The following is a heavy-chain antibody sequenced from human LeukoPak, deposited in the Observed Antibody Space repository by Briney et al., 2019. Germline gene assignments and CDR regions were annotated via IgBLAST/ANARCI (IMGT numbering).Heavy chain of an antibody. D-gene: IGHD3-3*01. J-gene: IGHJ6*03. V-gene: IGHV3-7*01. CDR2: INQDGSEK. CDR3: ARENYDFYSDRPYYYMDV. Sequence: GGSLTLSCAASGFTFSNFWMSWVRQAPGKGLEWVANINQDGSEKNYVDSVKGRFTISRDNAKKSLYLQMNSLRAEDTAVYYCARENYDFYSDRPYYYMDVWGKGTTVTVS. CDR1: GFTFSNFW.